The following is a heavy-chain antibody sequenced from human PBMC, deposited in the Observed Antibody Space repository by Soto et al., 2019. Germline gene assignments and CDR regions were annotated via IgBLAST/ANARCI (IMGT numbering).Heavy chain of an antibody. CDR1: GDSISSYY. CDR2: VSFRGST. Sequence: SETLSLTCTVSGDSISSYYWNWIRQPPGKGLEWIGYVSFRGSTSYNPSLKSRVSISVDTSKNQFSLRLSSVTAADTAVYYCARSREMYYYDSSGYYAHWGQGTRVTVSS. J-gene: IGHJ4*02. V-gene: IGHV4-59*01. D-gene: IGHD3-22*01. CDR3: ARSREMYYYDSSGYYAH.